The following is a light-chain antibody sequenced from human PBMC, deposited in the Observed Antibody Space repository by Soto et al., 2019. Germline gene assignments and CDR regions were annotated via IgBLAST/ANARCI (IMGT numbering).Light chain of an antibody. CDR3: QQSYSTPNT. Sequence: IQMTQSPSSLSASVGDRVTITCRASQSLSSRLTWYQQKPGEAPKLLIYETSSLHSGVPSRFSGSGSGTDFTLTISSLQPEDFATYYCQQSYSTPNTFGQGTKLEIK. CDR2: ETS. V-gene: IGKV1-39*01. CDR1: QSLSSR. J-gene: IGKJ2*01.